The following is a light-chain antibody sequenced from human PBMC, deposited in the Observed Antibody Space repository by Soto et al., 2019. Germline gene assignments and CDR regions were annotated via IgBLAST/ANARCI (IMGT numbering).Light chain of an antibody. CDR3: QQYKTCPPIT. CDR1: QRVVNN. J-gene: IGKJ5*01. V-gene: IGKV3-15*01. Sequence: EIVMTQSPITLSVSPGERVTLSFRASQRVVNNLAWDQQQPRQAPRLPIYGASTRATGVPDRISGTGSGTAYTPTISSLKSADYAVYYCQQYKTCPPITFGQGTRLEIK. CDR2: GAS.